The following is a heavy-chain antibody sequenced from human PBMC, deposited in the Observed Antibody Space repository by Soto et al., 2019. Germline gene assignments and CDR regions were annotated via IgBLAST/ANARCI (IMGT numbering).Heavy chain of an antibody. Sequence: QVQLVQSGAEVKKPGSSVKVSCKASGGTFSSYAIHWVRQAPGQGLEWMGGIIPIFATTNYAQKFQGRVTITADESTPTAYMELSSLRSEDTAVYYCASPAAQNRQNYYYGMDVWGQGTTVTVSS. CDR2: IIPIFATT. J-gene: IGHJ6*02. D-gene: IGHD6-25*01. CDR1: GGTFSSYA. CDR3: ASPAAQNRQNYYYGMDV. V-gene: IGHV1-69*01.